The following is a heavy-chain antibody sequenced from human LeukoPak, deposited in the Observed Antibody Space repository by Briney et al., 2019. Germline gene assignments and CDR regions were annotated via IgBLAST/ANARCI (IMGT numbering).Heavy chain of an antibody. CDR3: ARDSPSLATYYYYMDV. J-gene: IGHJ6*03. CDR1: GYTFTGYY. CDR2: INPNSGGT. Sequence: GASVKVSCKASGYTFTGYYMHWVRQAPGQGLEWMGWINPNSGGTNYAQKFQGRVTMTRDTSISTAYMELSRLRSGDTAVYYCARDSPSLATYYYYMDVWGKGTTVTVSS. V-gene: IGHV1-2*02.